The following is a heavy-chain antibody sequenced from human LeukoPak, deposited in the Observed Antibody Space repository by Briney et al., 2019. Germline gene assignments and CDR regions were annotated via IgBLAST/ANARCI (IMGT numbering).Heavy chain of an antibody. V-gene: IGHV3-74*01. D-gene: IGHD6-6*01. J-gene: IGHJ6*04. CDR1: GFTFSSYW. Sequence: GGSLRLSCAASGFTFSSYWMHWVRQAPGKGLVWVSRINSAGSSTTYADSVKGRFTISRDNAKNTLYLQMNSPRAEDTAVYYCAREAARPLDVWGKGTTVTVSS. CDR3: AREAARPLDV. CDR2: INSAGSST.